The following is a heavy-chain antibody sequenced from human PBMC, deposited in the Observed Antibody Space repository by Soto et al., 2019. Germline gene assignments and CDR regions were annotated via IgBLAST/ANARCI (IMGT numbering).Heavy chain of an antibody. D-gene: IGHD2-2*01. CDR2: IIPIFGTP. CDR1: GGTFNNYV. CDR3: AGRCDGTNCLATFDY. Sequence: QVQLVQSGAEVKKPGSSVKVSCRASGGTFNNYVINWVRQSPGQGLEWMAGIIPIFGTPNYAQKFQGRVTITANKSTSTAYRDLTSLRSEDTAVYYCAGRCDGTNCLATFDYWGQGTLVTVSS. V-gene: IGHV1-69*06. J-gene: IGHJ4*02.